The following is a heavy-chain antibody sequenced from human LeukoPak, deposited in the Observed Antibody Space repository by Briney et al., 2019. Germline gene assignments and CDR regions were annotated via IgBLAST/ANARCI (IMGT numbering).Heavy chain of an antibody. CDR2: IDNNGIT. J-gene: IGHJ4*02. V-gene: IGHV4-59*04. CDR3: ARGGGGAKAFYFDY. Sequence: SETLSLTCTVSGGFISSYYWTWIRQSPGKGLEWIGEIDNNGITNYNPSLKSRVTMSVDTTRKRFSLRLTSESAADTGVYYCARGGGGAKAFYFDYWGQGSLVTVSS. D-gene: IGHD1-26*01. CDR1: GGFISSYY.